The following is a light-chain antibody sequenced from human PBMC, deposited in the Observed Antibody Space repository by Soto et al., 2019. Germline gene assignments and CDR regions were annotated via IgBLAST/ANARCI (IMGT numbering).Light chain of an antibody. V-gene: IGLV2-14*03. Sequence: QSALTQPASVSGSPGQSITISCTGTSSDVGGYNYVSWYQHHPGKAPKLLIYDVSNRPSGISNRFSGSKSDNTASLTISGLQPEDEADYFCIRYTPSYTLQICFATGSKVTVL. CDR1: SSDVGGYNY. CDR2: DVS. CDR3: IRYTPSYTLQIC. J-gene: IGLJ1*01.